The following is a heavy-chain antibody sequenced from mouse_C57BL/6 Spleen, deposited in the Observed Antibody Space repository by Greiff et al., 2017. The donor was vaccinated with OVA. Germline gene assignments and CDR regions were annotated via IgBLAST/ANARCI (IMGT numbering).Heavy chain of an antibody. D-gene: IGHD1-1*01. CDR2: ISGGGGNT. V-gene: IGHV5-9*01. Sequence: EVQLVESGGGLVKPGGSLKLSCAASGFTFSSYTMSWVRQTPEKRLEWVATISGGGGNTYYPDSVKGRFTISRDNAKNTLYLQMSSLRSEDTALYYCARQGSSYSFSYYFDYWGQGTTLTVSS. CDR3: ARQGSSYSFSYYFDY. J-gene: IGHJ2*01. CDR1: GFTFSSYT.